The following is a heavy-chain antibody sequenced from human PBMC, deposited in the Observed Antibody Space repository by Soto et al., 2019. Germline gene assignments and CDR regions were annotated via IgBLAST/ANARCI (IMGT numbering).Heavy chain of an antibody. CDR1: GYTFTNYA. V-gene: IGHV1-3*01. J-gene: IGHJ4*02. D-gene: IGHD5-12*01. CDR3: ARVSGYYFLDY. Sequence: ASVKVSCKASGYTFTNYAMHWVRQAPGQRLEWMGWTNAGNGNTKYSQKFQGRVTITSDTSASTAYMELSSLRSEDTAVYYCARVSGYYFLDYWGQGTLVTVSS. CDR2: TNAGNGNT.